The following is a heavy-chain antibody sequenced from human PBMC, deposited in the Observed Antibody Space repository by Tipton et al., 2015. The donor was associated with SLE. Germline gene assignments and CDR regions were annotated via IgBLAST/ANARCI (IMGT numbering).Heavy chain of an antibody. J-gene: IGHJ4*02. CDR3: ARSGGVGDLDY. CDR1: GFAFSSHW. V-gene: IGHV3-74*01. Sequence: GSLRLSCAASGFAFSSHWMHWVRQAPGKGLVWVSHINGDGDSMRYADSVKGRFIISRDNAKNTLYLQMNSLRAEDTAVYYCARSGGVGDLDYWGQGTLVTVSS. D-gene: IGHD3-16*01. CDR2: INGDGDSM.